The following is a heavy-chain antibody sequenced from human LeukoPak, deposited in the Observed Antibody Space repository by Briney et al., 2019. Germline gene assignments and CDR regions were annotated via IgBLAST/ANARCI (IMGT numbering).Heavy chain of an antibody. V-gene: IGHV3-7*01. CDR2: IKKDGSEK. CDR1: GFTFSSYW. D-gene: IGHD3-22*01. CDR3: ARGWFSSVCYYMDV. Sequence: GGSLRLSCAASGFTFSSYWMNWVRQAPGRGLEWVANIKKDGSEKYYVDSVKGRFTISRDNVKNSLYLQMNSLRADDTAVYSCARGWFSSVCYYMDVWGKGTTVTVSS. J-gene: IGHJ6*03.